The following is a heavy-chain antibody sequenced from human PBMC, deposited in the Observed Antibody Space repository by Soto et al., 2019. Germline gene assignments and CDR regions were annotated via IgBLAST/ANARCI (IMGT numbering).Heavy chain of an antibody. CDR3: ARVRRSSGYYYGY. J-gene: IGHJ4*02. D-gene: IGHD3-22*01. V-gene: IGHV1-46*01. CDR1: GYTCTSSY. Sequence: RVSCKAYGYTCTSSYIHWVPHAPGQGLEWMGIINPSGGSTSYAQKFQGRVTMTRDTSTSTVYMELSSLRSEDTAVYYCARVRRSSGYYYGYWGQGTPVTVSS. CDR2: INPSGGST.